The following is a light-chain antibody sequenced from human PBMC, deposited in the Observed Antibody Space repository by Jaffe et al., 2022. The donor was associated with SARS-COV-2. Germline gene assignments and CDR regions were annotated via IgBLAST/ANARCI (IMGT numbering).Light chain of an antibody. Sequence: QSVLTQPPSASGTPGQGVTISCSGDSTSIGIHHVNWYQHIPGTAPRLLIHTSDQRPSGVPDRFSGSRSGTSASLAITGLRSEDEGDYYCTTWVGRLSAWVFGGGTRLTVL. J-gene: IGLJ3*02. V-gene: IGLV1-47*01. CDR3: TTWVGRLSAWV. CDR1: STSIGIHH. CDR2: TSD.